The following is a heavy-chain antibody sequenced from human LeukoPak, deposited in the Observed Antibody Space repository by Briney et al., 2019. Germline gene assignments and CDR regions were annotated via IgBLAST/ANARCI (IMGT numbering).Heavy chain of an antibody. J-gene: IGHJ4*02. CDR2: IYTSGST. CDR1: GGSISSGTYY. D-gene: IGHD6-13*01. CDR3: ARHTFSSWRSYYFDY. V-gene: IGHV4-61*02. Sequence: SETLSLTCTVSGGSISSGTYYRNWIRQPAGKGLEWVGRIYTSGSTNYNPSLKSRVTISVDTSKNQFSLKLTSVTAADTAVYYCARHTFSSWRSYYFDYWGQGTLVTVSS.